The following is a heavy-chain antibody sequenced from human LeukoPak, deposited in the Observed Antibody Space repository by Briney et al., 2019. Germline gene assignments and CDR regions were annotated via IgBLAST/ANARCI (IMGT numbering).Heavy chain of an antibody. J-gene: IGHJ4*02. D-gene: IGHD3-9*01. CDR1: GFTFSNAW. V-gene: IGHV3-15*01. CDR2: IKSKTDGGTT. Sequence: GGSLRLSCAAPGFTFSNAWMSWVRQAPGKGLEWVGRIKSKTDGGTTDYAAPVKGRFTISRDDSKNTLYLQMNSLKTEDTAVYYCTTDEKVLRYFDWLDYFDYWGQGTLVTVSS. CDR3: TTDEKVLRYFDWLDYFDY.